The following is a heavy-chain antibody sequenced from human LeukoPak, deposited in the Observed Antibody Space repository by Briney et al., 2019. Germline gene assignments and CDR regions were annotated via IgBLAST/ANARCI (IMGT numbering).Heavy chain of an antibody. CDR3: AGEGGNMIRRDLDY. CDR2: ISGSGGST. V-gene: IGHV3-23*01. D-gene: IGHD3-10*01. Sequence: GGSLRLSCAASGFTFSSDAMTWVRQAPGKGLEWVSGISGSGGSTYYADSVKGRFTISRDKSKNTLYLQMNSLRAEDTALYYCAGEGGNMIRRDLDYWGQGTLVTVSS. J-gene: IGHJ4*02. CDR1: GFTFSSDA.